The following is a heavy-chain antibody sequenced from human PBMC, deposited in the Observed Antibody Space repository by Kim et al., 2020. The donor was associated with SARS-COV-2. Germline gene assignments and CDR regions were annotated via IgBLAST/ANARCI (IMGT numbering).Heavy chain of an antibody. J-gene: IGHJ6*02. V-gene: IGHV1-18*01. CDR3: ARRGRLPQSLHYYYGMDV. Sequence: ASVKVSCKASGYTFTSYGISWVRQAPGQGLEWMGWISAYNGNTNYAQKLQGRVTMTTDTSTSTAYMELRSLRSDDTAVYYCARRGRLPQSLHYYYGMDVWGQGTTVTVSS. CDR2: ISAYNGNT. CDR1: GYTFTSYG.